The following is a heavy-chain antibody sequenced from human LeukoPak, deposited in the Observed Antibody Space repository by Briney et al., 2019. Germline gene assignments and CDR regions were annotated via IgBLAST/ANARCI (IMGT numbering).Heavy chain of an antibody. Sequence: GGSLRLSCAASGFNFNNYNMNWVRQAPGKGLEWVSYITLSSSSIYYADSVKGRFTISRDNAKNSLYLQMNSLRAEDTAVYYCAKCGRRQPQSHYYMDVWGKGTTVTISS. CDR2: ITLSSSSI. V-gene: IGHV3-48*01. CDR1: GFNFNNYN. CDR3: AKCGRRQPQSHYYMDV. J-gene: IGHJ6*03. D-gene: IGHD2-21*01.